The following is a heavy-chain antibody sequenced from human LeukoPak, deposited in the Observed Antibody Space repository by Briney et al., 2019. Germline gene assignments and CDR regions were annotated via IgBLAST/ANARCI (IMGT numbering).Heavy chain of an antibody. CDR2: ISLSGTTI. CDR1: GFTFSDYY. D-gene: IGHD3-10*01. V-gene: IGHV3-11*01. J-gene: IGHJ4*02. CDR3: AKGGRGIGNYFDY. Sequence: GRSLRLSCAASGFTFSDYYMSWIRQAPGKGLEWVSYISLSGTTIYYADSVKGRFTISRDNAKNSLYLQMNSLRADDTAIYYCAKGGRGIGNYFDYWGQGTLVTVSS.